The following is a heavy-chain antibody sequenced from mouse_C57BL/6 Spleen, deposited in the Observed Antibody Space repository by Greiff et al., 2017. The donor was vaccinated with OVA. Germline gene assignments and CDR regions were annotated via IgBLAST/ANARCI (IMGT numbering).Heavy chain of an antibody. CDR2: IYPGDGDT. D-gene: IGHD1-1*01. J-gene: IGHJ2*01. CDR1: GYAFSSSW. CDR3: ARRGGDYYGSTYFDY. Sequence: QVQLQQSGPGLVKPGASVKISCKASGYAFSSSWMNWVKQRPGKGLEWIGRIYPGDGDTNYTGKFKGKSTLTADKSASTDYMQHSSLTSEDSAVYYCARRGGDYYGSTYFDYWGQGTTLTVSS. V-gene: IGHV1-82*01.